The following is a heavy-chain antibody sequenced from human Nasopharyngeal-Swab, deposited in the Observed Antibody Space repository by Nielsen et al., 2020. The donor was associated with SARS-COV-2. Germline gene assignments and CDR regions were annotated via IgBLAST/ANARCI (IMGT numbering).Heavy chain of an antibody. Sequence: GESLKISCAASGLTFSSYAMSWVRQAPGKGLEWVSAISGSGGSTYYADSVKGRFTISRDNSKNTLYLQMNSLRAEDTAVYYCAKYYGDYPYYYYYMGVWGKGTTVTVSS. CDR2: ISGSGGST. CDR3: AKYYGDYPYYYYYMGV. CDR1: GLTFSSYA. D-gene: IGHD4-17*01. J-gene: IGHJ6*03. V-gene: IGHV3-23*01.